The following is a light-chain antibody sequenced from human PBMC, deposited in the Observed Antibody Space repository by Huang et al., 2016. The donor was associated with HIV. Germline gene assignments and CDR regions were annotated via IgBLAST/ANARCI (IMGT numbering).Light chain of an antibody. V-gene: IGKV1-9*01. Sequence: IQFTQSPPSVSASIGDSVTFTCRASQDITTFFAWYQQKPGRAPQLLISGASTLQNEVPSRFGGSGSGTDFTLTISSLQPEDIATYYCQQLTTYPITFGPETRLGIK. CDR1: QDITTF. CDR3: QQLTTYPIT. CDR2: GAS. J-gene: IGKJ5*01.